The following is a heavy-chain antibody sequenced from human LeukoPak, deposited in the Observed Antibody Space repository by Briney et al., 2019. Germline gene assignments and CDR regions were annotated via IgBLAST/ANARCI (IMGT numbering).Heavy chain of an antibody. V-gene: IGHV1-2*02. D-gene: IGHD3-3*02. CDR1: GYTFTGYF. CDR3: ARASSSKPISPIDY. Sequence: ASVKVSCKASGYTFTGYFIHWVRQAPGQGLEWMGWINPNSGGTNYAQKLQVRLTMTTDTSTSTAYMELRSLRSDDTAVYYCARASSSKPISPIDYWGQGTLVTVSS. J-gene: IGHJ4*02. CDR2: INPNSGGT.